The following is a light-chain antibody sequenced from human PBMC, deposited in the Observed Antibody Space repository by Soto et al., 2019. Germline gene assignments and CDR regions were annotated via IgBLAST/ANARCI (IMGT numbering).Light chain of an antibody. Sequence: EIVLTQSPGTLSLSPGERATVSCRASQSVTSTYLAWYQHKPGQAPRLLIYDASRRATGIPDRFSGSGSGTDFTLTISRLETEDFAVYYCQQYGTSTGTFGQGTKVEIK. J-gene: IGKJ1*01. CDR2: DAS. CDR1: QSVTSTY. V-gene: IGKV3-20*01. CDR3: QQYGTSTGT.